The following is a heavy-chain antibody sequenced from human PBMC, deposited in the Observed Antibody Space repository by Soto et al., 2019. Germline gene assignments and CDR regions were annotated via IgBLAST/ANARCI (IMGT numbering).Heavy chain of an antibody. D-gene: IGHD6-13*01. CDR1: GGTFSGYA. CDR3: AREGIAAHTYFDY. Sequence: SVKVSCKASGGTFSGYAISWVRQAPGQGLEWMGGIIPIFGTANYAQKFQGRVTITADESTSTAYMELSSLRSEDTAVYYCAREGIAAHTYFDYWGQGTLVTVSS. CDR2: IIPIFGTA. J-gene: IGHJ4*02. V-gene: IGHV1-69*13.